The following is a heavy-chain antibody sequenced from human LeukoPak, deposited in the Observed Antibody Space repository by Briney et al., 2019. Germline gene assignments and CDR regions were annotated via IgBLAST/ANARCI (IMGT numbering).Heavy chain of an antibody. D-gene: IGHD4-17*01. CDR2: ISYDGSNK. CDR1: GFTFSSYG. J-gene: IGHJ4*02. V-gene: IGHV3-30*18. CDR3: AKDPTPDYGDYEYYFDY. Sequence: GGSLRLSCAASGFTFSSYGMHWVRQAPGKGLEWVAVISYDGSNKCYADSVKGRFTISRDNSKNTLYLQMNSLRAEDTAVYYCAKDPTPDYGDYEYYFDYWGQGTLSPSPQ.